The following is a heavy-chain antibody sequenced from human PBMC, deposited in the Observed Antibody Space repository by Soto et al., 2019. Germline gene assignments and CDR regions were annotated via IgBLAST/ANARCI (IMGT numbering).Heavy chain of an antibody. CDR3: ARDRLDFWSGYLVAHFDY. J-gene: IGHJ4*02. V-gene: IGHV3-48*01. CDR2: ISSSSSTI. D-gene: IGHD3-3*01. CDR1: GFTFSSYS. Sequence: EVQLVESGGGLVQPGGSLRLSCAASGFTFSSYSMNWVRQAPGKGLEWVSHISSSSSTIYYADSVKGRFTISRDNAKNSLYLQMNSLRAEDTAVYYCARDRLDFWSGYLVAHFDYWGQGTLVTVSS.